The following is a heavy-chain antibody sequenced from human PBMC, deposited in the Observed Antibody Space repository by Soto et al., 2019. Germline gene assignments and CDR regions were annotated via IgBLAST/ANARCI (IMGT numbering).Heavy chain of an antibody. J-gene: IGHJ5*02. CDR2: IYYSGST. CDR3: ARGWRQLVPNWFDP. CDR1: GGPISSYY. D-gene: IGHD6-6*01. V-gene: IGHV4-59*01. Sequence: QVQLQESGPGLVKPSETLSLTCTVSGGPISSYYWSWIRQPPGKGLEWIGYIYYSGSTNYNPSLKSRVTISVDTSKNQFSLKLSSVTAADTAVYYCARGWRQLVPNWFDPWGQGTLVTVSS.